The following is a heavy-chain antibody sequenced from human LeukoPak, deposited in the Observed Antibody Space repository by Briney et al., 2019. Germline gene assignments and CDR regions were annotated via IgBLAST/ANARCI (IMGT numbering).Heavy chain of an antibody. D-gene: IGHD2-15*01. CDR3: TRGYCSGGGCSGFHNWFDP. CDR1: GFTFNDAW. J-gene: IGHJ5*02. CDR2: IKGKTDGGTT. Sequence: PGGSLRLSCTASGFTFNDAWMSWVRQAPGKGLEWVGRIKGKTDGGTTDYAAPVKGRFTISRDDSKNTLYLQMNNLEVEDTAVYYCTRGYCSGGGCSGFHNWFDPWGQGALVTVSS. V-gene: IGHV3-15*05.